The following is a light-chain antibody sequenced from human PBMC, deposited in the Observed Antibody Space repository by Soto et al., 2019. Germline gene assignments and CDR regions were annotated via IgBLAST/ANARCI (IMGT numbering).Light chain of an antibody. J-gene: IGKJ1*01. V-gene: IGKV1-9*01. CDR3: QQLDNYPRT. CDR2: VAS. CDR1: QGISSY. Sequence: DIPLTQSPSFLSASVGDRVTITCRASQGISSYLAWYQQKPGKAPKLLIYVASSLQSGVPSRFSGSGSGTEFTLTISSLQPEDLATYYCQQLDNYPRTFGQGTKVEIK.